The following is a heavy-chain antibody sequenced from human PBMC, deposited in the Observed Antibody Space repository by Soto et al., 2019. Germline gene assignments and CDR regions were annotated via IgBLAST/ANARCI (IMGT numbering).Heavy chain of an antibody. Sequence: GGSLRLSCAASGFTFSSYWMHWVRQAPGKGLVWVSRINSDGSSTSYADSVKGRFTISRDNAKNTLYLQMNSLRAEDTAVYYCARGPGRSSWYRHPDYWGQGTLVTVSS. CDR3: ARGPGRSSWYRHPDY. D-gene: IGHD6-13*01. V-gene: IGHV3-74*01. J-gene: IGHJ4*02. CDR2: INSDGSST. CDR1: GFTFSSYW.